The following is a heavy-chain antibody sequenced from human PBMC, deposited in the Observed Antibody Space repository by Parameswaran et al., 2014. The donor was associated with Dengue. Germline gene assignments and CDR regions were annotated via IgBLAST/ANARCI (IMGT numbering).Heavy chain of an antibody. D-gene: IGHD1-26*01. J-gene: IGHJ5*02. CDR3: ARDYDGSGSYYVGWS. V-gene: IGHV3-48*02. CDR2: IDSGANSL. Sequence: WIRQPPGKGLEWVSYIDSGANSLYYADSVKGRFTISRDNAKNSLYLQMNSLRDEDTAVYYCARDYDGSGSYYVGWSWGQGNPGHRLL.